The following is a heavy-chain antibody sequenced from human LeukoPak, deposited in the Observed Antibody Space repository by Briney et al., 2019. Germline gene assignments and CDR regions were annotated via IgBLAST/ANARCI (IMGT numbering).Heavy chain of an antibody. CDR2: MRTSSSHI. CDR3: ARRESDYYDSSGYRYYYHGMDV. Sequence: GRTLRLSCAASGFTLSSYSMNWVRQAPGKGLEWVSSMRTSSSHIYYADSVKGRFTISRDNAKNSLYLQMNSLRAEDTAVYYCARRESDYYDSSGYRYYYHGMDVWGQGTTVTVSS. J-gene: IGHJ6*02. D-gene: IGHD3-22*01. V-gene: IGHV3-21*01. CDR1: GFTLSSYS.